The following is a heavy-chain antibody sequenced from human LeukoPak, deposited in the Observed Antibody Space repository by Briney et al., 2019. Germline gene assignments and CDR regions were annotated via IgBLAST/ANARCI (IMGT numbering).Heavy chain of an antibody. V-gene: IGHV3-30*02. CDR2: IRYDGSNK. CDR3: ASWSGYYPEDYYMDV. CDR1: GFTFSSYG. D-gene: IGHD3-3*01. Sequence: PGGSLRLSWAASGFTFSSYGMHWVRQAPGKGLEWVAFIRYDGSNKYYADSVKGRFTISRDNSKNTLYLQMNSLRAEDTAVYYCASWSGYYPEDYYMDVWGKGTTVTVSS. J-gene: IGHJ6*03.